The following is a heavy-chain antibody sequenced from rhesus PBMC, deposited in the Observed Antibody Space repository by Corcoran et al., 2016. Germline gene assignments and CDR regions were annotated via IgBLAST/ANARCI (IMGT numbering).Heavy chain of an antibody. Sequence: QVQLQQWGEGLVKPSETLSLTCAVYGGSISGYYYWSWIRQPPGKGLEWIGYIYGNSASTNYNPSLKNRVTISKDTSKNQFSLKLSSVTAADTAVYYCARGEGSGWSIAFDFWGQGLRVTVSS. V-gene: IGHV4-73*01. J-gene: IGHJ3*01. CDR3: ARGEGSGWSIAFDF. CDR1: GGSISGYYY. CDR2: IYGNSAST. D-gene: IGHD6S26*01.